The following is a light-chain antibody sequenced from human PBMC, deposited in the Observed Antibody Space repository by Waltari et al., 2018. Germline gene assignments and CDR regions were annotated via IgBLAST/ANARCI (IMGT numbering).Light chain of an antibody. CDR1: TGAVTSGYY. Sequence: QTVVTQEPSLTVSPGGTVTLTCASSTGAVTSGYYPNWFQQKPGQAPRALIYSTSNRTSWTPARFSGSLVGGEEALTLSGVQPEDECGYYCQFYYGGAQVIFGEVNKQTGL. J-gene: IGLJ2*01. V-gene: IGLV7-43*01. CDR3: QFYYGGAQVI. CDR2: STS.